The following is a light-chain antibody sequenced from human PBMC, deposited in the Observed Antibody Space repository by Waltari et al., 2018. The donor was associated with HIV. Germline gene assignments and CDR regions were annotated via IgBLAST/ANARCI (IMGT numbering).Light chain of an antibody. Sequence: ETVLTQSPGTLSLSPGERAALSCRASQSIISQLAWYQQQPGQPPRLLIYDASIRATGIPDRFSGSGSGRDFTLTISRLEPEDFAVYYCQQYGTSPYTFGPGTNLEIK. J-gene: IGKJ2*01. CDR2: DAS. CDR3: QQYGTSPYT. V-gene: IGKV3-20*01. CDR1: QSIISQ.